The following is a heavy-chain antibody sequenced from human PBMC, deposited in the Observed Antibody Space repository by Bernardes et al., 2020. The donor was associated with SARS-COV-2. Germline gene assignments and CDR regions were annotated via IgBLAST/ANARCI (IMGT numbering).Heavy chain of an antibody. V-gene: IGHV4-4*07. Sequence: SETLSLTCTVSGGSISSYYWSWIRQPAGKGLEWIGRIYTSGSTNYNPSLKSRVTMSVDTSKNQFSLKLSSVTAADTAVYYCARVGCSSTSCFPMDVWGQGTTVTVSS. CDR3: ARVGCSSTSCFPMDV. D-gene: IGHD2-2*01. CDR1: GGSISSYY. J-gene: IGHJ6*02. CDR2: IYTSGST.